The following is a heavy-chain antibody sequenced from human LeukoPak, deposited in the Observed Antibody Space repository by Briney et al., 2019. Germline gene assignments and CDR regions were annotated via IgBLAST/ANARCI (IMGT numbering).Heavy chain of an antibody. CDR2: IYYSRST. D-gene: IGHD5-24*01. CDR3: ARVFGYRSSFYDY. V-gene: IGHV4-39*07. J-gene: IGHJ4*02. Sequence: PSETLSLTCTVSGGSISSSTYYWGWIRQPPGKGLEWIGSIYYSRSTYYNPSLKSRVAISVDTSKNQFSLKLSSVTAADTAVYYCARVFGYRSSFYDYWGQGTLVTVSS. CDR1: GGSISSSTYY.